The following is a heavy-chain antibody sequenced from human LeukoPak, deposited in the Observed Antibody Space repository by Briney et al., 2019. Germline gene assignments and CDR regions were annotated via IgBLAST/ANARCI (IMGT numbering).Heavy chain of an antibody. Sequence: PGRSLRLSCAASGFTFSSYAMHWVCQAPGKGLEWVAVISYDGSNKYYADSVKGRFTISRDNSKNTLYLQMNSLRAEDTAVYYCAREGDIDYWGQRTLVTVSS. D-gene: IGHD2-21*02. J-gene: IGHJ4*02. CDR1: GFTFSSYA. CDR3: AREGDIDY. V-gene: IGHV3-30-3*01. CDR2: ISYDGSNK.